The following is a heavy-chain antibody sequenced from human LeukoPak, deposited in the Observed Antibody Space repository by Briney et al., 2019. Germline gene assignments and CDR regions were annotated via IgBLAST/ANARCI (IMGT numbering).Heavy chain of an antibody. J-gene: IGHJ4*02. CDR1: GFTANNYW. CDR3: ARDGDYFDY. Sequence: GGSLRLSCAVSGFTANNYWMSWVRQAPGKGLEWLANIKKDGSDKYYVDSVKGRFTISTDNAKNSLYLQMNSLRVEDTAVYYCARDGDYFDYWGQGTPVTVSS. CDR2: IKKDGSDK. D-gene: IGHD4-17*01. V-gene: IGHV3-7*01.